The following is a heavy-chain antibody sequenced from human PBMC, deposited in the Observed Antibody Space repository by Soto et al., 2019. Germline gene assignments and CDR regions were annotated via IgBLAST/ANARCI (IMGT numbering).Heavy chain of an antibody. Sequence: GGSLRLSCAASGFTFSSYAMHWVRQAPGKGLEYVSAISSNGGSTYYANSVKGRFTISRDNSKNTLYLQMGSLRAEDMAVYYCARARYFDWFPFGYWGQGTLVTVSS. CDR3: ARARYFDWFPFGY. CDR2: ISSNGGST. J-gene: IGHJ4*02. D-gene: IGHD3-9*01. CDR1: GFTFSSYA. V-gene: IGHV3-64*01.